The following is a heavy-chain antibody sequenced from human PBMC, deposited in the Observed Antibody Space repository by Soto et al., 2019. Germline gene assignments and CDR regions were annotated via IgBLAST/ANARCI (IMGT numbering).Heavy chain of an antibody. CDR2: ISAYRGIT. CDR1: GYTFTNHA. Sequence: QVQLVQSGAEVKKPGASVMVSCKASGYTFTNHALTWVRQAPGQGLEWMGWISAYRGITNYAETLQDRVTMTRGTSTNTAYTELRSLRADDTAVYYCAWEYDSGPAGDYWGQGTPVTVSS. J-gene: IGHJ4*02. D-gene: IGHD3-10*01. CDR3: AWEYDSGPAGDY. V-gene: IGHV1-18*01.